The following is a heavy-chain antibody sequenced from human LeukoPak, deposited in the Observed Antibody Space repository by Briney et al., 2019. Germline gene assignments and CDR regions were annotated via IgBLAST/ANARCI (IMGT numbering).Heavy chain of an antibody. CDR1: GFTFSSHS. CDR3: ARSPVDTAMVRGRS. J-gene: IGHJ4*02. V-gene: IGHV3-48*01. CDR2: ISSSSSTI. Sequence: GSLRLSCAASGFTFSSHSMNWVRQAPGKGLEWVSYISSSSSTIHYADSVKGRFTISRDNAKNSLYLQMNSLRAEDTAVYYCARSPVDTAMVRGRSWGQGTLVTVSS. D-gene: IGHD5-18*01.